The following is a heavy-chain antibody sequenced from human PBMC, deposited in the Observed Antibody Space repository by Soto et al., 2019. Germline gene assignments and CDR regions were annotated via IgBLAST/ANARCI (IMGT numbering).Heavy chain of an antibody. V-gene: IGHV6-1*01. J-gene: IGHJ6*02. Sequence: SQTLSLTCAISGDSVSSNSAAWNWIRQSPSRGLEWLGRTYYRSKWYNDYAVSVKSRITINPDTSKNQFSLQLNSVTPEDTAVYYCARGMQWLVLGYYYCYGMDVWGQGTTVTVSS. CDR2: TYYRSKWYN. D-gene: IGHD6-19*01. CDR1: GDSVSSNSAA. CDR3: ARGMQWLVLGYYYCYGMDV.